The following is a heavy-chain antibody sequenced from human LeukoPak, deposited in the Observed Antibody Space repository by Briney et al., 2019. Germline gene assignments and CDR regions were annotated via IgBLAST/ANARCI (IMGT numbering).Heavy chain of an antibody. Sequence: GGSLRLSCAASGFTFSSYSMNWVRQAPGKGLEWVSYISSSSSTIYYADSVKGRFTISRDNSKNSLYLQMNSLRAEDTALYYCARMGCSGGSCFDWYFDLWGRGTLVTVSS. CDR3: ARMGCSGGSCFDWYFDL. CDR2: ISSSSSTI. V-gene: IGHV3-48*01. D-gene: IGHD2-15*01. J-gene: IGHJ2*01. CDR1: GFTFSSYS.